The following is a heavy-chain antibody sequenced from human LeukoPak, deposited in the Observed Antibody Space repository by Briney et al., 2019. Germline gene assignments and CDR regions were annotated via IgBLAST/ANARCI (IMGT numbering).Heavy chain of an antibody. CDR3: ARGLRYFDWLEPPDY. CDR1: GGSISSSSYY. D-gene: IGHD3-9*01. Sequence: PSETLSLTCTVSGGSISSSSYYWGWIRQPPGKGLEWIGSIYYGGSTYYNPSLKSRVTISVDTSKNQFSLKLSSVTAADTAVYYCARGLRYFDWLEPPDYWGQGTLVTVSS. J-gene: IGHJ4*02. V-gene: IGHV4-39*01. CDR2: IYYGGST.